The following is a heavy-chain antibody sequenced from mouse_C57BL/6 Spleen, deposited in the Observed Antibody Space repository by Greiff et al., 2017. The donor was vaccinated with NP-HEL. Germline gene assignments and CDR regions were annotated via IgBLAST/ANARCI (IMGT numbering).Heavy chain of an antibody. J-gene: IGHJ4*01. CDR1: GYAFSSSW. CDR2: IYPGDGDT. CDR3: ARSDSSVDAMDY. V-gene: IGHV1-82*01. D-gene: IGHD3-2*02. Sequence: VQLQESGPELVKPGASVKISCKASGYAFSSSWMNWVKQRPGKGLEWIGRIYPGDGDTNYNGKFKGKATLTADKSSSTAYMQLSSLTSEDSAVYVCARSDSSVDAMDYWGQGTSVTVSS.